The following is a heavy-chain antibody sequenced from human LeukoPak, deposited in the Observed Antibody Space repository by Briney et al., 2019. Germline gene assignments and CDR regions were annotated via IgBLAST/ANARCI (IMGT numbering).Heavy chain of an antibody. CDR1: GFSLSHHW. J-gene: IGHJ4*02. D-gene: IGHD5-24*01. CDR3: VREGRQGNNPASSFDS. Sequence: GGSLTPSCAASGFSLSHHWMNWVRQAPGEGLEWVASIKEDGSDKYYVDAVMGRCTISRDNTKNSMDLQMTRLTAEDTAVYYCVREGRQGNNPASSFDSWGQGALVIVSA. CDR2: IKEDGSDK. V-gene: IGHV3-7*01.